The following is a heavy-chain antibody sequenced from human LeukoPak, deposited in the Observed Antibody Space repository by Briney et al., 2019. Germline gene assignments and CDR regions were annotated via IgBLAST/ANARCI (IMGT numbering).Heavy chain of an antibody. D-gene: IGHD1-14*01. Sequence: SETLSLTCAVYGGSFSGYYWSWIRQPPGKGLEWIGEINHSGSTNYSPSLKSRLTISVDTSKNQFSLKPSSVTAADTALYYCARGGGITKYPVDYWSQGILVTVSS. J-gene: IGHJ4*02. V-gene: IGHV4-34*01. CDR3: ARGGGITKYPVDY. CDR2: INHSGST. CDR1: GGSFSGYY.